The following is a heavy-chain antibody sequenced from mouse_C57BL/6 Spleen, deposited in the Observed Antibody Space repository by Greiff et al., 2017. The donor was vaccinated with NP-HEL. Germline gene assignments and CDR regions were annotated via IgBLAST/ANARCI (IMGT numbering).Heavy chain of an antibody. V-gene: IGHV5-17*01. J-gene: IGHJ3*01. CDR2: ISSGSSTI. CDR1: GFTFSDYG. Sequence: EVKVVESGGGLVKPGGSLKLSCAASGFTFSDYGMHWVRQAPEKGLEWVAYISSGSSTIYYADTVKGRFTISRDNAKNTLFLQMTSLRSEDTAMYYCARPLYYGSRGGAYWGQGTLVTVSA. D-gene: IGHD1-1*01. CDR3: ARPLYYGSRGGAY.